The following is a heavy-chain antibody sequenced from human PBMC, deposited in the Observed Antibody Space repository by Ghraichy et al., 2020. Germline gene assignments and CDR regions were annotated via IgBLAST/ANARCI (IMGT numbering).Heavy chain of an antibody. CDR2: ISSSSTYI. J-gene: IGHJ6*02. CDR1: GFTFRSYS. CDR3: ASPVSWVSGNYTDYYHYGMDV. Sequence: GASLRLSCVGSGFTFRSYSMNWVRQAPGKGLEWVSSISSSSTYIYYADSVKGRFTISRDNAKKSLYLQMNSLRAEDTAVYYCASPVSWVSGNYTDYYHYGMDVWGQGTTVIVSS. V-gene: IGHV3-21*01. D-gene: IGHD3-3*01.